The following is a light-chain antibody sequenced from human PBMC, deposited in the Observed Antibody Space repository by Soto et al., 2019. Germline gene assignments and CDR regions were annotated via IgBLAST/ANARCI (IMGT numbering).Light chain of an antibody. J-gene: IGKJ1*01. CDR3: QHRDWPWT. Sequence: EIVLTQSPATLSLPPGERATLSCRASQSVSTYVAWYQQKPGQPPRLLIYDTFNRATGIPARFSGSGSGTDFTHTINSLEPEDFAVYYCQHRDWPWTFGQGTKVEIK. CDR2: DTF. V-gene: IGKV3-11*01. CDR1: QSVSTY.